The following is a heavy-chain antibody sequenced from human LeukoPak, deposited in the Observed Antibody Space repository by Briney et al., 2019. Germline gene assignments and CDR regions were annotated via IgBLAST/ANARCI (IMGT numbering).Heavy chain of an antibody. V-gene: IGHV3-21*01. D-gene: IGHD1-26*01. Sequence: PGASLRLSCAASGFTFSSYSMNWVRQAPGKGLEWVSSISSSSSYIYYADSVKGRFTISRDNAKNSLYLQMNSLRAEDTAVYYCARDDAVGATTYWYFDLWGRGTLVTVSS. CDR2: ISSSSSYI. CDR3: ARDDAVGATTYWYFDL. CDR1: GFTFSSYS. J-gene: IGHJ2*01.